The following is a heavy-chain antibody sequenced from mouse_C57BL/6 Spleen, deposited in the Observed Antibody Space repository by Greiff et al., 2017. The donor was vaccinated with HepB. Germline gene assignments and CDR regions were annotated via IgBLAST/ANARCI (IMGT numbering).Heavy chain of an antibody. CDR2: IDPSDSYT. V-gene: IGHV1-50*01. CDR1: GYTFTSYW. CDR3: ARSSITTVVYFDY. Sequence: VQLQQPGAELVKPGASVKLSCKASGYTFTSYWMQWVKQRPGQGLEWIGEIDPSDSYTNYNQKFKGKATLTVDTSSSTAYMQLSSLTSEDSAVYYCARSSITTVVYFDYWGQGTTLTVSS. J-gene: IGHJ2*01. D-gene: IGHD1-1*01.